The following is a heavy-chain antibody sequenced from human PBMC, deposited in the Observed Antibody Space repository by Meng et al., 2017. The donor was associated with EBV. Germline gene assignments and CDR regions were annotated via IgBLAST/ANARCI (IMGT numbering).Heavy chain of an antibody. CDR1: SGSIRSSRSYWCXVRPPPGLGRRRHSSYY. J-gene: IGHJ4*02. V-gene: IGHV4-39*01. D-gene: IGHD4-17*01. Sequence: QLQLQESGPGLGKPLXXLSLTXXFSSGSIRSSRSYWCXVRPPPGLGRRRHSSYYWGWIRQPPGKGLEWIWSIYYSGTTYYSPSLKSRVTISVDTSKNQFSLKLSSVTAADTAAYYCARHRDRQDYGDYMVFYYFDYWGQGTLVTISS. CDR3: ARHRDRQDYGDYMVFYYFDY. CDR2: IYYSGTT.